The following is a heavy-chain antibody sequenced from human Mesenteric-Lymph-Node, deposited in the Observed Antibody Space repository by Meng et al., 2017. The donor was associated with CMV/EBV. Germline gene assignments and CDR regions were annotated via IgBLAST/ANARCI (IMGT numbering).Heavy chain of an antibody. CDR1: FSFSDFS. Sequence: FSFSDFSTIWVRQAPGKGLEWVSSISSGSSYIYYTDSVRGRFTISRDNAKNSLYLQMNSLRAEDTAVYYCARPLYYDILTGYYALDSWGQGTLVTVSS. CDR3: ARPLYYDILTGYYALDS. V-gene: IGHV3-21*06. CDR2: ISSGSSYI. D-gene: IGHD3-9*01. J-gene: IGHJ4*02.